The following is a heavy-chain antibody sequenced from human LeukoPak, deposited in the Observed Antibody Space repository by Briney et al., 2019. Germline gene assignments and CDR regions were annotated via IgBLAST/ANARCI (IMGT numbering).Heavy chain of an antibody. CDR1: GDTVSRNSAA. CDR3: AIGYNWFDP. V-gene: IGHV6-1*01. Sequence: SQTLSLTCAISGDTVSRNSAACNWIRQSPSKGLEWLGRTYYRSKCYNDYAVSVKSRITINPDTSKNQFSLQLNSVTPEDTAVYYCAIGYNWFDPWGQGTLVTVSS. CDR2: TYYRSKCYN. J-gene: IGHJ5*02. D-gene: IGHD3-10*01.